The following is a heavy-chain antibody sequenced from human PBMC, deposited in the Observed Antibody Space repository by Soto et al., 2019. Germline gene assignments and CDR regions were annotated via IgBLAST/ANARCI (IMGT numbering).Heavy chain of an antibody. CDR2: IRSKANSYAT. CDR1: GFTFSGSA. V-gene: IGHV3-73*01. D-gene: IGHD5-18*01. Sequence: GGSLRLSCAASGFTFSGSAMHWVRQASGKGLEWVGRIRSKANSYATAYAASVKGRFTISRDDSKNTAYLQMNSLKTEDTAGYYCTSGPPTRGCSWGYLPCYYFGMDVWGQGTRVTVSS. CDR3: TSGPPTRGCSWGYLPCYYFGMDV. J-gene: IGHJ6*02.